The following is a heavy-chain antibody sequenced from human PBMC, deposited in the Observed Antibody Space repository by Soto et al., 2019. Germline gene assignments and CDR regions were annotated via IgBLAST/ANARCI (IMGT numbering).Heavy chain of an antibody. CDR1: GYTFTSYG. CDR2: ISAYNGNT. D-gene: IGHD6-6*01. V-gene: IGHV1-18*04. Sequence: QVQLVQSGAEVKKLGASVKVSCKASGYTFTSYGISWVRQAPGQGPEWMGWISAYNGNTKYAQELQGRVTMTTVTSTSTAYMELRSLRSDDTAVYYCARDHSIAARRGNGAGYWGQGTLVTVSS. J-gene: IGHJ4*02. CDR3: ARDHSIAARRGNGAGY.